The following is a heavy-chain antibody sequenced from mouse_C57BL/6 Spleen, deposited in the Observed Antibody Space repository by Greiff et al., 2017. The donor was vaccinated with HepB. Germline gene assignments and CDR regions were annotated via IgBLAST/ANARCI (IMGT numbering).Heavy chain of an antibody. J-gene: IGHJ2*01. CDR3: ASGASYPAY. CDR1: GFTFSDYG. CDR2: ISSGSSTI. V-gene: IGHV5-17*01. D-gene: IGHD1-1*01. Sequence: EVKLMESGGGLVKPGGSLKLSCAASGFTFSDYGMHWVRQAPEKGLEWVAYISSGSSTIYYADTVKGRFTISRDIAKNTLFLQMTSLRSEDTAMYYCASGASYPAYWGQGTTLTVSS.